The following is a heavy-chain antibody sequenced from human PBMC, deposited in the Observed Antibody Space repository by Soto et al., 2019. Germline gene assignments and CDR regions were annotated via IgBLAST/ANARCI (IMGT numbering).Heavy chain of an antibody. D-gene: IGHD3-16*01. CDR1: GGSISSGDYY. CDR2: IYYSGST. Sequence: SETLSLTCTVSGGSISSGDYYWSWIRQPPGKGLGWIGYIYYSGSTFYNPSLKNRVTISLDTSKSQFSLKLSSVTAADTAVYYCVREGGDNWCDPWGQGTLVTVSS. V-gene: IGHV4-30-4*01. J-gene: IGHJ5*02. CDR3: VREGGDNWCDP.